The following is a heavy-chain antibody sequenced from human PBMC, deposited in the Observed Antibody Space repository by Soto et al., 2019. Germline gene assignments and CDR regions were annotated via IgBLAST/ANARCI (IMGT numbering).Heavy chain of an antibody. CDR1: GGSINSYF. CDR3: ARAGTNMVQFDY. J-gene: IGHJ4*02. CDR2: IYYSGST. V-gene: IGHV4-59*01. Sequence: SETLSLTCTVSGGSINSYFWSWIRQSPGKGLEWIGHIYYSGSTSYSPSLKSRVSISVDTSKNQFSLEVLSVTAADTAVYYCARAGTNMVQFDYWGQGTLVTVSS. D-gene: IGHD3-10*01.